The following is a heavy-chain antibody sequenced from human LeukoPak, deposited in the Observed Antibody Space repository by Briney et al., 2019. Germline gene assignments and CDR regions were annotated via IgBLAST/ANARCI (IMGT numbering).Heavy chain of an antibody. V-gene: IGHV3-9*01. D-gene: IGHD2/OR15-2a*01. CDR3: AKDAYGGATFFYYMDV. CDR1: GFSLNDDA. J-gene: IGHJ6*03. Sequence: GGSLRLSCAASGFSLNDDAMHWVRQTPGKGLEWVSGISWNSGNIAYADFVGGRFTISRDNAKNSLSLQMNSLSDEDTAVYYCAKDAYGGATFFYYMDVWGKGTTVTVSS. CDR2: ISWNSGNI.